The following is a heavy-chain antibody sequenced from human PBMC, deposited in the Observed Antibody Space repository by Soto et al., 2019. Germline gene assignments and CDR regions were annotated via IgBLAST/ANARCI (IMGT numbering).Heavy chain of an antibody. Sequence: QVQLVESGGGVVQPGRSLRLSCAASGFTFSSYGMHWVRQAPGKGLEWVAGIWYDGSNKYYADSVKGRFTISRDNSKNTLYLQMNSLRAEDTAVYYCARGGYGDYVSYWGQGTLVTVSS. CDR2: IWYDGSNK. J-gene: IGHJ4*02. D-gene: IGHD4-17*01. CDR3: ARGGYGDYVSY. CDR1: GFTFSSYG. V-gene: IGHV3-33*01.